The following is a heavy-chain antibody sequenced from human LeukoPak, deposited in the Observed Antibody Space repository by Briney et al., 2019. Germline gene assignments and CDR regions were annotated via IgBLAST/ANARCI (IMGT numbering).Heavy chain of an antibody. V-gene: IGHV3-30*04. CDR3: ARDAGATLFDY. Sequence: GGSLRLSCAASGFTFSSYAMHWVRQAPGKGLEWVAVISYDGSNKYYADSVKGRFTISRDNSKNTLYLQMNSLRTEDTAVYYCARDAGATLFDYWGQGTLVTVSS. D-gene: IGHD1-26*01. CDR2: ISYDGSNK. J-gene: IGHJ4*02. CDR1: GFTFSSYA.